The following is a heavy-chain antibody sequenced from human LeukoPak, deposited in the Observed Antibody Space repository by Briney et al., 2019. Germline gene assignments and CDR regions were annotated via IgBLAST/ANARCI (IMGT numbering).Heavy chain of an antibody. CDR3: ARARAVRGTTVVFYFDS. V-gene: IGHV3-30-3*01. D-gene: IGHD2/OR15-2a*01. J-gene: IGHJ4*02. Sequence: GRSLRLSCAAPGVTFSSGTRRWGRQAPGKGLEWVAVISYDGSNKYYADSVKGRFTISRDNSKNTLYLQMNSLRAEDTAVYYCARARAVRGTTVVFYFDSWGQGTLVTVSS. CDR2: ISYDGSNK. CDR1: GVTFSSGT.